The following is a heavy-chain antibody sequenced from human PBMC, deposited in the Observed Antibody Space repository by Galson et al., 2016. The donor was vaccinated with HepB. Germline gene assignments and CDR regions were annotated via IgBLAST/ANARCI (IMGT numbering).Heavy chain of an antibody. J-gene: IGHJ4*02. CDR3: AREAADDFDTSGYFDY. CDR1: GFTFRNYA. D-gene: IGHD6-25*01. Sequence: SLRLSCAASGFTFRNYALSWVRQAPGKGLEWLAVISYDGSKQYYADSVKGRFTISRDNSKSTLFLQMNGLRVDDTALYYCAREAADDFDTSGYFDYWGQGTLVTVSS. V-gene: IGHV3-30*04. CDR2: ISYDGSKQ.